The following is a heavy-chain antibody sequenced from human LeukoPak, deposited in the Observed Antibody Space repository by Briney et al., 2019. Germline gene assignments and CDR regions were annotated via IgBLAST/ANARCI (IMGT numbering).Heavy chain of an antibody. CDR1: GFTVSSSY. CDR3: ARSSISSYYED. V-gene: IGHV3-66*01. D-gene: IGHD1-26*01. Sequence: GGSLRLSCAGSGFTVSSSYMSWVRQAPGRGLEWVSILYSGGSIFYADSVKGGFTISRDISKNMLHLQMNSLRADDTAVYYCARSSISSYYEDWGQGTLVTVSS. CDR2: LYSGGSI. J-gene: IGHJ4*02.